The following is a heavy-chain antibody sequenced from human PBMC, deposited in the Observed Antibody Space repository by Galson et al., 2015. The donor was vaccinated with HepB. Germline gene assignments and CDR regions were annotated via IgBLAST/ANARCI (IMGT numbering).Heavy chain of an antibody. D-gene: IGHD5-24*01. V-gene: IGHV3-33*01. J-gene: IGHJ4*02. Sequence: SLRLSCAASGFAFNTYGMHWVRQAPGKGLEWVATIWYDGKNECYADSVEGRFTISRDNSKNTLYLQMNSLRAEDTAVYYCARDRERDGNNAGFDYWGQGTLVTVSS. CDR2: IWYDGKNE. CDR3: ARDRERDGNNAGFDY. CDR1: GFAFNTYG.